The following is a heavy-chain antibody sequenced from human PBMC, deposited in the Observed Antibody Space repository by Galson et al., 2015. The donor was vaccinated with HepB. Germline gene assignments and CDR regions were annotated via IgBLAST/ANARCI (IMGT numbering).Heavy chain of an antibody. V-gene: IGHV3-23*01. D-gene: IGHD5-18*01. CDR2: ISGSGGST. Sequence: SLRLSCAASGFTFSSYAMSWVRQAPGKGLEWVSAISGSGGSTYYADSVKGRFTISRDNSKNTLYLQMNSLRAEDTAVYYCAKEVPDTAKVTSYYYYGMDVWGQGTTVTVSS. CDR3: AKEVPDTAKVTSYYYYGMDV. J-gene: IGHJ6*02. CDR1: GFTFSSYA.